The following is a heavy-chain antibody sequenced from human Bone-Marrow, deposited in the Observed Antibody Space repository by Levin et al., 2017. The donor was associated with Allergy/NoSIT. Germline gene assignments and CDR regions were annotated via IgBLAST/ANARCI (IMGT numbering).Heavy chain of an antibody. V-gene: IGHV3-48*02. CDR2: ISSSGNSI. D-gene: IGHD6-19*01. Sequence: PGGSLRLSCAASGFIFSSYSMNWVRQAPGKGLEWVSYISSSGNSIYYADSVKGRFTISRDNAKNSLFLQMNSLRDEDTAVYYGARDEAVVAGNDWFDSWGQGTLVTVSS. CDR3: ARDEAVVAGNDWFDS. J-gene: IGHJ5*01. CDR1: GFIFSSYS.